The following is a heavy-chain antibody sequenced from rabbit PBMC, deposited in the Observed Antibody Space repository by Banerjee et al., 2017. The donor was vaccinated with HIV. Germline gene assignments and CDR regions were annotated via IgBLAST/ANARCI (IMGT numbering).Heavy chain of an antibody. Sequence: RQAPGKGLEWIGYIDPIFGGTYYASWVNGRFSISRENTQNTVSLQLNSLTVADTATYFCVRNSGWGVSYFTLWGPGTLVTVS. CDR2: IDPIFGGT. V-gene: IGHV1S7*01. D-gene: IGHD4-1*01. CDR3: VRNSGWGVSYFTL. J-gene: IGHJ4*01.